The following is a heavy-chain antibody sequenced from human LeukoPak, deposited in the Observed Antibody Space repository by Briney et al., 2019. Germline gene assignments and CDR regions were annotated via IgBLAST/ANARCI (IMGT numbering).Heavy chain of an antibody. CDR3: VRERTMVGGADI. CDR2: IYTSGST. CDR1: GGSISSGSYY. D-gene: IGHD2-21*01. Sequence: SETLSLTCTVSGGSISSGSYYWSWIRQPAGKGLEWIGRIYTSGSTNYNPSLKSRVTISVDTSKNQFSLRLSSVTAADTAVYYCVRERTMVGGADIWGQGTKVTVSS. J-gene: IGHJ3*02. V-gene: IGHV4-61*02.